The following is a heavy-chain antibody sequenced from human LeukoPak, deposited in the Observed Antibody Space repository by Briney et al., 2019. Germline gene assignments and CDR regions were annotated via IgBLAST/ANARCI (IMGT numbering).Heavy chain of an antibody. Sequence: SQTLSLTCTVSGGSISSGSYYWSWIRQHPGKGLEWIGYIYYSGSTYNNPSLKSRFTISLDTSKNQFSLTLNSVTAADTAVYYCARVRVAENWFDPWGQGTLVTASS. CDR1: GGSISSGSYY. D-gene: IGHD3-3*01. V-gene: IGHV4-31*03. CDR3: ARVRVAENWFDP. CDR2: IYYSGST. J-gene: IGHJ5*02.